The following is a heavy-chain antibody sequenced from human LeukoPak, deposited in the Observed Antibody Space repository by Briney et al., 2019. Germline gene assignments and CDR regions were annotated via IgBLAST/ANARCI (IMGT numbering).Heavy chain of an antibody. D-gene: IGHD6-13*01. CDR1: GYTLTELS. J-gene: IGHJ3*02. CDR2: INPSGGST. CDR3: VRVGVAAVGAFDI. V-gene: IGHV1-46*01. Sequence: ASVKVSCKFSGYTLTELSMHWVRQAPGQGLEWMGIINPSGGSTSYAQKFQGRVIMTRDTSTSTVYMELSSLRSEDTAVYYCVRVGVAAVGAFDIWGQGTMVTVSS.